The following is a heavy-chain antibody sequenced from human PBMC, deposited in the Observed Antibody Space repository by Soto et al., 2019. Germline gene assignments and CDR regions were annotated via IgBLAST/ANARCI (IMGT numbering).Heavy chain of an antibody. J-gene: IGHJ4*02. CDR3: AGDSGYSYGPFDF. D-gene: IGHD5-18*01. V-gene: IGHV3-33*01. CDR1: GFSLSTYG. CDR2: LWNDGINK. Sequence: GGSLRLSCAASGFSLSTYGMHWVRQAPGKGLEWMAVLWNDGINKYYADSVKGRFIISRDNSNSTLYLQMNSLRAEDTALYYCAGDSGYSYGPFDFWGQGSLVTGSS.